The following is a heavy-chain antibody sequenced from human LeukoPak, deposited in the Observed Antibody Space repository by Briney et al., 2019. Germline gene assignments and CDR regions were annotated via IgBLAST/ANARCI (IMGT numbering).Heavy chain of an antibody. CDR2: IYHSGST. CDR1: GGSILTTNW. CDR3: ARVSSGSYYFDS. V-gene: IGHV4-4*02. D-gene: IGHD1-26*01. Sequence: SGTLSLTCAVSGGSILTTNWWSWVRQPPGKGLEWIGEIYHSGSTNYSPSLKSRVTISVDKSKNQFSLKVTSVTAADTAVYYCARVSSGSYYFDSWGQGTLVTVSS. J-gene: IGHJ4*02.